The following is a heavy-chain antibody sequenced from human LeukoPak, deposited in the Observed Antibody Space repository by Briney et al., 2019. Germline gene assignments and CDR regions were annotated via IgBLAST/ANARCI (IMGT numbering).Heavy chain of an antibody. CDR1: GGSISSSSYY. CDR3: ARPLVWSGSWFDP. D-gene: IGHD3-10*02. J-gene: IGHJ5*02. Sequence: SGTLSLTCTVSGGSISSSSYYWGWIRQPPGKGLEWIESIYYSGSTYYNPSLKSRVTISVDTSKNQFSLKLSSVTAADTAVYYCARPLVWSGSWFDPWGQGTLVTVSS. V-gene: IGHV4-39*01. CDR2: IYYSGST.